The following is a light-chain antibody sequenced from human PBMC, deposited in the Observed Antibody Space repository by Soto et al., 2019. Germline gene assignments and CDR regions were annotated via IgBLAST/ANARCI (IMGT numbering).Light chain of an antibody. CDR1: SSDVGGYNY. CDR3: CAYAGSYTWV. Sequence: QSVLTQPRSVSGSPGQSVTISCTGTSSDVGGYNYVSWYQQHPGKAPKLMIYDVSTRPSGVPDRFSGSKSGNTASLTSSGLQAEDEADYYCCAYAGSYTWVFGGGTKLTVL. CDR2: DVS. V-gene: IGLV2-11*01. J-gene: IGLJ2*01.